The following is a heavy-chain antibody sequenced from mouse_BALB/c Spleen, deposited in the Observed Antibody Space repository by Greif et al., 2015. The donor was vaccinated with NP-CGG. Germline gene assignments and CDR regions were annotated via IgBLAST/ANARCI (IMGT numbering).Heavy chain of an antibody. V-gene: IGHV14-3*02. CDR1: GFNIKDTY. CDR3: ARYGNPYYYAMDY. J-gene: IGHJ4*01. D-gene: IGHD2-10*02. CDR2: IDPANGNT. Sequence: VQLKDSGAELVKPGASVKLSCTASGFNIKDTYMHWVKQRPEQGLEWIGRIDPANGNTKYDPKFQGKATITADTSSNTAYLQLSSLTSEDTAVYYCARYGNPYYYAMDYWGQGTSVTVSS.